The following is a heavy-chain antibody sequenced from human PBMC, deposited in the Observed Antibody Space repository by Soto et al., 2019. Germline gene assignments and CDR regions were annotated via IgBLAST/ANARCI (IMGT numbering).Heavy chain of an antibody. V-gene: IGHV5-10-1*01. CDR3: AWGDGYNRLDY. J-gene: IGHJ4*02. CDR2: IDPSDSYT. CDR1: GYSFTSYW. Sequence: GETLKISCKGSGYSFTSYWISWERQMPGKVLEWMGRIDPSDSYTNYSPSFQGHVTISADKSISTAYLQWSSLKASDTAMYYCAWGDGYNRLDYWGQRXLVTVYS. D-gene: IGHD5-12*01.